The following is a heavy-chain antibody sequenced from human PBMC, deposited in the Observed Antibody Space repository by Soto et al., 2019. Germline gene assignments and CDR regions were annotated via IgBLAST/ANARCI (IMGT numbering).Heavy chain of an antibody. V-gene: IGHV1-18*01. Sequence: QVQLIQSGAEVKRPGASLKVSCRASGYAFNTYGVSWVRQAPGQGLEWVGWISTSNGHTNFAQNFQGRVTLTTDTSTSSAYMELRSVTSVATAVYYCVRDLPSAAPFFDIWGQGALVTVSS. CDR2: ISTSNGHT. CDR1: GYAFNTYG. D-gene: IGHD6-25*01. J-gene: IGHJ4*02. CDR3: VRDLPSAAPFFDI.